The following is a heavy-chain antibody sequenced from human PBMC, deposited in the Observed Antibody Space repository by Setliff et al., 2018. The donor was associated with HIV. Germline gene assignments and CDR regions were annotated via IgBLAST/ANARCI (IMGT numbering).Heavy chain of an antibody. Sequence: PGESLKISCKTSGYTFTTYWIGWVRQMPGKGLEWVGIIYPGDSNTIYSPSFQGQVTISADKSISTTYLQWNSLKASDTAIYYCARTARGYTTIWYRNGLTYYNYMDLWGKGTTVTVSS. CDR2: IYPGDSNT. D-gene: IGHD1-1*01. CDR3: ARTARGYTTIWYRNGLTYYNYMDL. CDR1: GYTFTTYW. V-gene: IGHV5-51*01. J-gene: IGHJ6*03.